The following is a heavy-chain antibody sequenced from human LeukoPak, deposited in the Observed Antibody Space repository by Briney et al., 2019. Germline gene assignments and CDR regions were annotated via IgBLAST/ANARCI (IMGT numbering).Heavy chain of an antibody. CDR2: ITGGGGST. CDR1: GFTFSTYA. V-gene: IGHV3-23*01. D-gene: IGHD4-23*01. Sequence: GGSLRLSCAASGFTFSTYAMNWVRQAPGKGLEWVSTITGGGGSTYYADSVKGRFTISRDNSKNTLYLQMNSLRAEDTAVYYCAKAVTVDGAFDIWGQGTMVTVSS. J-gene: IGHJ3*02. CDR3: AKAVTVDGAFDI.